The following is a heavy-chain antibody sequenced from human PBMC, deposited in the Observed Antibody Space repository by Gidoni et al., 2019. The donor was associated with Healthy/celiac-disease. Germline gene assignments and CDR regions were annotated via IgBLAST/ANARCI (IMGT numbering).Heavy chain of an antibody. CDR3: ARGHLGGVDPDY. J-gene: IGHJ4*02. Sequence: EVQLVESGGGLVKPGGSLRLYCAASGFTFSSYSMNWVRQAPGKGLEWVSSISSSSSYRYYADSVKGRFTISRDNAKNSLYLQMNSLRAEDTAVYYCARGHLGGVDPDYWGQGTLVTVSS. CDR1: GFTFSSYS. V-gene: IGHV3-21*01. CDR2: ISSSSSYR.